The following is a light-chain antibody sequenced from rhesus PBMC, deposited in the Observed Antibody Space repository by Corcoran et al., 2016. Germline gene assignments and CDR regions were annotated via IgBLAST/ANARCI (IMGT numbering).Light chain of an antibody. V-gene: IGKV1-22*01. J-gene: IGKJ4*01. Sequence: DIQMTQSPSSLSASVGDTVTITCRASQSISSWLAWYKQKPGKAPKLLNYKASSLQSGVPSRFSGSGSGTDFTLTISSLQSEDFATYYCQQYSSSPLTFGGGTKVELK. CDR3: QQYSSSPLT. CDR1: QSISSW. CDR2: KAS.